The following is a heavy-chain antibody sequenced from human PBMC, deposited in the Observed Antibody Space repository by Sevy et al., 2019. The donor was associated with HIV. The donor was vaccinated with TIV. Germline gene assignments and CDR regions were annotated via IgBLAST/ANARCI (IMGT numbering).Heavy chain of an antibody. Sequence: SGPTLVNPTQTLTLTCTFSGISLSTSGVGVGWIRQPPGKALEWLALIYWDDDKRYSPSLKSRLTITKDTSKNQVVLTMTNMDPVDTATYYCAHSGVALRITMIVAEYYFDYWGQGTLVTVSS. D-gene: IGHD3-22*01. CDR1: GISLSTSGVG. CDR3: AHSGVALRITMIVAEYYFDY. CDR2: IYWDDDK. V-gene: IGHV2-5*02. J-gene: IGHJ4*02.